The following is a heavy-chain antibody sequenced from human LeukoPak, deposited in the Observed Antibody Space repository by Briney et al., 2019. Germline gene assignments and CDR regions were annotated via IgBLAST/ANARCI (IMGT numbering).Heavy chain of an antibody. V-gene: IGHV3-21*01. J-gene: IGHJ5*02. CDR3: ARGSRMTHFDP. Sequence: PGGSLRLSCAASGFTFSSYGMHWVRQAPGKGLEWVSSISSSSSYIYYADSVKGRFTISRDNAKNSLYLQMNSLRAEDTAVYYCARGSRMTHFDPWGQGTLVTVSS. CDR1: GFTFSSYG. CDR2: ISSSSSYI. D-gene: IGHD1-14*01.